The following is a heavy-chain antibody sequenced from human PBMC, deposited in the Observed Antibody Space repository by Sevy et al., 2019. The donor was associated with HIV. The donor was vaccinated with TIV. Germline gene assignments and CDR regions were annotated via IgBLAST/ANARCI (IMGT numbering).Heavy chain of an antibody. CDR2: ITSSGDTI. Sequence: GGSLRLSCAASGFTFSDYYMTWIRQAPGKGLEWVACITSSGDTIYYADSVKGRFTISRDNAKNSLYLQMNNLRAEDTAVYYCAREYDYSHYAFDYWGQGTLVTVSS. J-gene: IGHJ4*02. CDR1: GFTFSDYY. CDR3: AREYDYSHYAFDY. V-gene: IGHV3-11*01. D-gene: IGHD4-4*01.